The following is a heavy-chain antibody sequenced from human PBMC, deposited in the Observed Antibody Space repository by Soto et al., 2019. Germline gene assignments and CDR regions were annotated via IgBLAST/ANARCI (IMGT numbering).Heavy chain of an antibody. D-gene: IGHD6-19*01. CDR3: ALTRRSSLLEVAGPGFEY. Sequence: QVRLVESGGGVVQPGRSLRLSCAASGFNFGVFGMLWVRQAPGKGLEWLSVLSYEGSEEYYADSVRGRFTISIDNSKNTLFLQMDSLRVDDTGVYYCALTRRSSLLEVAGPGFEYWGQGTLVTVS. J-gene: IGHJ4*02. CDR2: LSYEGSEE. V-gene: IGHV3-30*03. CDR1: GFNFGVFG.